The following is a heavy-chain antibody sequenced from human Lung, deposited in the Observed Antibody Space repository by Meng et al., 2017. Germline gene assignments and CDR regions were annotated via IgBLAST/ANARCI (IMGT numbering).Heavy chain of an antibody. D-gene: IGHD3-22*01. CDR3: AHASYYYDSSGYKFFDY. V-gene: IGHV2-5*02. CDR2: IYWDDDK. J-gene: IGHJ4*02. CDR1: GFSLSTSGGG. Sequence: TLRVSVPPLLQPNRTLTLTCTFAGFSLSTSGGGVGWIRRPPGKALEWLALIYWDDDKRYSPSLKSRLTITKDTSKNQVVLTMTNMDPVDTATYYCAHASYYYDSSGYKFFDYWGQGTLVTVSS.